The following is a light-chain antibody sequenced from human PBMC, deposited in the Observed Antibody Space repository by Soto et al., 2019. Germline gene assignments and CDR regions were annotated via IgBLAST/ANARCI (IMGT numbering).Light chain of an antibody. V-gene: IGKV3-15*01. J-gene: IGKJ1*01. Sequence: EIVMTQSPATLSVSPGERATLSCRASQSVSSNLAWYQQKPGQAPRLLIYGASTRATGIPARFSGSGSGTEFTFTISSLQSEDFAVYYCQQYNNWAGTFGQGTKVEIK. CDR3: QQYNNWAGT. CDR1: QSVSSN. CDR2: GAS.